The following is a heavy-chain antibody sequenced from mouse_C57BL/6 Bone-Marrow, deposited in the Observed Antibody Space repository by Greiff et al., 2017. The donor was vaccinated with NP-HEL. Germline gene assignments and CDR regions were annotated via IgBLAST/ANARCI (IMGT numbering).Heavy chain of an antibody. CDR3: ARSGRWLLGWYFDV. CDR1: GFNIKDYY. J-gene: IGHJ1*03. D-gene: IGHD2-3*01. CDR2: IDPEDGET. V-gene: IGHV14-2*01. Sequence: EVQLQQSGAELVKPGASVKLSCTASGFNIKDYYMHWVKQRTEQGLEWIGRIDPEDGETKYVPKVQGKATITADTSPNTAYLQLSSLTSEDTDVYYCARSGRWLLGWYFDVWGTGTTVTVSS.